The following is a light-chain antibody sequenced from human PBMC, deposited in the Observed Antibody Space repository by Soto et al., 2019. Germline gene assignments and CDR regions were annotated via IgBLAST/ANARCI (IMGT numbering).Light chain of an antibody. CDR3: QQSYSTQYT. J-gene: IGKJ2*01. Sequence: DIQMTQSPSSLSASVGDRVTITCRASQSISTYLNWYQQKPGKAPKLLISAASSLQSGVPSRFSGSGSGTHFTLTINSLQPEDFATYYCQQSYSTQYTFGQGTKLEIK. V-gene: IGKV1-39*01. CDR1: QSISTY. CDR2: AAS.